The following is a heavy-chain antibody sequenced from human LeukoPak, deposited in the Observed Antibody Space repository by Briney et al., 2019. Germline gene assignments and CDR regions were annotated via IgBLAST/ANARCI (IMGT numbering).Heavy chain of an antibody. Sequence: ASVKVSCKASGYTFTSKYIHWVRQAPGQGLEWMGMIYPRDGSTSYAQKFQGRVTVTRDTSTSTVHMELSSLRSEDTAVYYCARDQEGFDYWGQGTLVTVSS. CDR1: GYTFTSKY. J-gene: IGHJ4*02. CDR3: ARDQEGFDY. CDR2: IYPRDGST. V-gene: IGHV1-46*01.